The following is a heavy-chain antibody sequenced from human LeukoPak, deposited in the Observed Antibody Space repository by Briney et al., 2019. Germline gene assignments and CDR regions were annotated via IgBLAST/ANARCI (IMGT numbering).Heavy chain of an antibody. CDR1: GGSFSGYY. Sequence: SETLSLTCAVYGGSFSGYYWSWIRQPPGKGLERIGEINHSGSTNYNPSLKSRVTVSVDTSKNQFSLKLSSVTAADTAVYYCARGRIEQLALDPWGQGTLVTVSS. V-gene: IGHV4-34*01. CDR3: ARGRIEQLALDP. D-gene: IGHD6-6*01. J-gene: IGHJ5*02. CDR2: INHSGST.